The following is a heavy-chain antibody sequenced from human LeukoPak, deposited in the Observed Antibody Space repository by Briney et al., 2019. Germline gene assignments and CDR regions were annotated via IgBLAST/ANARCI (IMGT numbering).Heavy chain of an antibody. Sequence: GGSLRLSCAASGFTFSSYGMHWVRQAPGKGLEWVAFIRYDGSNKYYADSVKGRFTISRDNSKNTLYLQMNSLRAEDTAVYYCAKSRSGYSSSWYPIDYWGQGTLVTVSS. V-gene: IGHV3-30*02. J-gene: IGHJ4*02. CDR1: GFTFSSYG. D-gene: IGHD6-13*01. CDR3: AKSRSGYSSSWYPIDY. CDR2: IRYDGSNK.